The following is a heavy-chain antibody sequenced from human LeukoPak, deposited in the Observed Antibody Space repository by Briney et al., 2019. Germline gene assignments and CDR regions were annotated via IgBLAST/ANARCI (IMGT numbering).Heavy chain of an antibody. CDR3: AIRDGYRDY. V-gene: IGHV1-46*01. Sequence: ASVKVSCKASGYTFTNYYIHWVRQAPGQGLEWMGLINPGGDNTNYAQNFQGRVTITRDTSASTAYMELSSLRSDDMAVYYCAIRDGYRDYWGQGTLVTVSS. D-gene: IGHD5-24*01. J-gene: IGHJ4*02. CDR2: INPGGDNT. CDR1: GYTFTNYY.